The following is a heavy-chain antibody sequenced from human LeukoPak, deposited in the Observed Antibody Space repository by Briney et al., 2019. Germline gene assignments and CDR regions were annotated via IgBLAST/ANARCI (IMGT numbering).Heavy chain of an antibody. CDR1: GFTVSSKY. J-gene: IGHJ4*02. CDR2: IYSGGTT. V-gene: IGHV3-53*01. CDR3: ARESGAGRVGEHFFDY. D-gene: IGHD3-10*01. Sequence: PGESLRLSCAASGFTVSSKYMSWVRQAPGKGLEWVSVIYSGGTTHYADSVRDRFTISRDNSKNTLYLQMNSLRAEDTAVYYCARESGAGRVGEHFFDYWGQGTLVTVSS.